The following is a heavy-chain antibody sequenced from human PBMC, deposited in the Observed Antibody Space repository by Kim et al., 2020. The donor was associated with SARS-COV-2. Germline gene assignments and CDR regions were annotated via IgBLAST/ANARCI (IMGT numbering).Heavy chain of an antibody. CDR1: GYSFTSYW. D-gene: IGHD4-17*01. V-gene: IGHV5-51*01. CDR3: ARQEGTVTPFRTPYNWFDP. J-gene: IGHJ5*02. CDR2: IYPGDSDT. Sequence: GESLKISCKGSGYSFTSYWIGWVRQMPGKGLEWMGIIYPGDSDTRYSPSFQGQVTISADKSISTAYLQWSSLKASDTAMYYCARQEGTVTPFRTPYNWFDPWGQGTLVTISS.